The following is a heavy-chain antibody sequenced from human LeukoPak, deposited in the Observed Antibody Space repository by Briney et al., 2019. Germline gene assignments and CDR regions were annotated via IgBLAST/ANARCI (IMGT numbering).Heavy chain of an antibody. CDR2: IIPILGIA. Sequence: SVKVSCKASGGTFSSYAISWVRQAPGQGLEWMGRIIPILGIANYAQKFQGRVTITADKSTSTAYMELSSLRSEDTAVYYCARDRFIDGYNLAYYYGMDVWGQGTTVTVSS. D-gene: IGHD5-24*01. CDR3: ARDRFIDGYNLAYYYGMDV. CDR1: GGTFSSYA. V-gene: IGHV1-69*04. J-gene: IGHJ6*02.